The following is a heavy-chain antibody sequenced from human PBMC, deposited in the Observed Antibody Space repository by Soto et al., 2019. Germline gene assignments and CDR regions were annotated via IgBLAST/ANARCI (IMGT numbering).Heavy chain of an antibody. CDR3: ARHSGKGSSWYPFDY. V-gene: IGHV5-51*01. CDR1: GYSFTSYW. CDR2: IYPGDSDT. Sequence: GESLKISCKGSGYSFTSYWIGWVRQMPGKGLEWMGIIYPGDSDTRYSPSFQGQVTISADKSISTAYLQWSSLKASDTAMYYCARHSGKGSSWYPFDYWGQGTLVTVSS. D-gene: IGHD6-13*01. J-gene: IGHJ4*02.